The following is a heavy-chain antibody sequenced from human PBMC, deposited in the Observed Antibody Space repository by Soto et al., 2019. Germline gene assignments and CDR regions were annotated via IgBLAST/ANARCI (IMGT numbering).Heavy chain of an antibody. V-gene: IGHV3-33*01. J-gene: IGHJ2*01. D-gene: IGHD6-19*01. CDR1: GFTFSSYG. CDR3: ARIPQIAVAGTRLGYFDL. Sequence: QVQLEESGGGVVQPGRSLRLSCAASGFTFSSYGMHWVRQAPGKGLEWVAVIWYDGSNKYYADSVKGRFTISRDNSKNTLYLQMNRLGAEDPAVYYCARIPQIAVAGTRLGYFDLWGRGTLVTVSS. CDR2: IWYDGSNK.